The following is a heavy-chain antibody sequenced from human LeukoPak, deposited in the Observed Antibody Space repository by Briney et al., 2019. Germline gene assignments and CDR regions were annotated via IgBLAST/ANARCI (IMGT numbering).Heavy chain of an antibody. V-gene: IGHV1-69*01. CDR2: IIPIFGTA. CDR3: ARSSTAAGTGGGDY. J-gene: IGHJ4*02. Sequence: ASVKVSCKASGGTFSSYAISWVRQAPGQGLEWMGGIIPIFGTANYAQKFQGRVTITADESTSTAYMELSSLRSEDTAVYYCARSSTAAGTGGGDYWGREPLAPVPS. D-gene: IGHD6-13*01. CDR1: GGTFSSYA.